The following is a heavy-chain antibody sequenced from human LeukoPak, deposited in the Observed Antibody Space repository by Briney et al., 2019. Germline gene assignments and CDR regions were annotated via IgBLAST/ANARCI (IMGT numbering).Heavy chain of an antibody. CDR1: GFIFSKYA. V-gene: IGHV3-30-3*01. CDR2: ISYDGNNK. J-gene: IGHJ4*02. CDR3: AREPPGGTTAADS. Sequence: GGSLRPSCAASGFIFSKYAIHWVRQAPGKGLEWVAVISYDGNNKEYADSVKGRFTISRDNSKNTLFLLMNSLRVEDTAVYYCAREPPGGTTAADSWGQGTLVTVSS. D-gene: IGHD1/OR15-1a*01.